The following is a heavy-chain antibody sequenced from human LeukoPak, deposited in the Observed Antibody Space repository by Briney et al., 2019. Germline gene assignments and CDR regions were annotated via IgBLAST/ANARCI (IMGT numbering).Heavy chain of an antibody. CDR3: AKGHGWEASYYYYMDV. D-gene: IGHD1-26*01. CDR2: ISGGGGST. Sequence: GGSLRLSCAASGFTFSSYGMSWVRQAPGKGLEWVSAISGGGGSTYYADSVKGRFTISRDNSKNTLYLKMNSLRAEDTAVYYCAKGHGWEASYYYYMDVWGKGTTVTISS. CDR1: GFTFSSYG. V-gene: IGHV3-23*01. J-gene: IGHJ6*03.